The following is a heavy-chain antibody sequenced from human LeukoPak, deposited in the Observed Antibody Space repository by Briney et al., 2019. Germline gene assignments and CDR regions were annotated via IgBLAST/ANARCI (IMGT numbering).Heavy chain of an antibody. CDR1: TYTFNTYG. CDR3: ARALTTMTPLDY. CDR2: ISTYTGDT. D-gene: IGHD4-17*01. Sequence: ASVKVSCKASTYTFNTYGITWVRQAPGQGLEWMGWISTYTGDTNYAHQLQARVTMTTDTSTGTAYMDLRSLRSDDTAVYYCARALTTMTPLDYWGQGTLVTVSS. J-gene: IGHJ4*02. V-gene: IGHV1-18*01.